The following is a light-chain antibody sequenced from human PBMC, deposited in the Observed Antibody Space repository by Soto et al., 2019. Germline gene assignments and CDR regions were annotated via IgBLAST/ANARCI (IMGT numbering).Light chain of an antibody. CDR1: QSVSSY. CDR3: QQRSNWPLT. Sequence: EIVLTQSPATLSLSPGERATLSCRASQSVSSYLAWYQQKHGQAPRLLIYDASNRATGIPARFSGSGSGTDFTLTISSLAPEDFAVYYCQQRSNWPLTFGGGTKVEIK. J-gene: IGKJ4*01. V-gene: IGKV3-11*01. CDR2: DAS.